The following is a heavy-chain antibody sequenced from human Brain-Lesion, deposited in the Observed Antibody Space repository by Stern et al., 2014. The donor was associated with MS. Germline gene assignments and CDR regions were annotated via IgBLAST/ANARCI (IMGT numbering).Heavy chain of an antibody. V-gene: IGHV4-4*02. CDR2: SDHSGST. D-gene: IGHD6-13*01. Sequence: VQLVQSGPGLVKPSGTLSLTCAVSGGSISSSNWWSWVRQSPGKGLEWIGESDHSGSTIYNPSLKSRVTVSVDKSKTRFSLTLRSVTAADPAVYFCARFPASRPHVFDSWGQGTLVTVSS. CDR1: GGSISSSNW. J-gene: IGHJ4*02. CDR3: ARFPASRPHVFDS.